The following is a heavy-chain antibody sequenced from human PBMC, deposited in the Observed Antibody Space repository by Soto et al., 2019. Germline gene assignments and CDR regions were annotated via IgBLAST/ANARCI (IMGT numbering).Heavy chain of an antibody. Sequence: SETLSLTCTVSGGSISSSSYYWGWIRQPPGKGLEWIGSIYYSGSTYYNPSLKSRVTISVDTSKNQFSLKLSSVTAADTAVYYCARNIKIYCSGGSCYPYYFDYWGQGTLVTVSS. V-gene: IGHV4-39*01. D-gene: IGHD2-15*01. CDR2: IYYSGST. CDR1: GGSISSSSYY. CDR3: ARNIKIYCSGGSCYPYYFDY. J-gene: IGHJ4*02.